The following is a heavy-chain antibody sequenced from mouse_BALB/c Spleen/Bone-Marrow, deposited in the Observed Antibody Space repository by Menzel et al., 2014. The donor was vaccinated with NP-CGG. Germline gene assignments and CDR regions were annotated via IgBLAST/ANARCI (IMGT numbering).Heavy chain of an antibody. J-gene: IGHJ2*01. Sequence: VQLKEAGGGLVQAGGARKLSWAGSGFTFSSFGMHWGRQAPEKGLGGVAYISSGSSTIYYGDTVMGRFTISRDNPKNTLFLQMTSLRSEDTATYYCVRSGSSSGYFDYWGQGTTLTVSS. CDR3: VRSGSSSGYFDY. D-gene: IGHD1-1*01. CDR2: ISSGSSTI. V-gene: IGHV5-17*02. CDR1: GFTFSSFG.